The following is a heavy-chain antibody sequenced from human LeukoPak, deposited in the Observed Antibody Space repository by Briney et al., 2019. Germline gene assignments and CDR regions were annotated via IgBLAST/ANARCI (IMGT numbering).Heavy chain of an antibody. CDR2: INTGGGT. D-gene: IGHD2-2*03. CDR3: ARGLDSVTWGPFDI. CDR1: GFPFSTYT. V-gene: IGHV3-23*01. Sequence: GGPLRLSCAASGFPFSTYTMSWVPQAPAKGLEWVSPINTGGGTSSADSVKGRFTISRDNSESTLYLQMSSLRAEDTAVYYCARGLDSVTWGPFDIWGQGTVVTVSS. J-gene: IGHJ3*02.